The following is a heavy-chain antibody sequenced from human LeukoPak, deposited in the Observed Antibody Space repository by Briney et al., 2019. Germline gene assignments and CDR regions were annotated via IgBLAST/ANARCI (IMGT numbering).Heavy chain of an antibody. CDR3: AKGGGRYCSSTSCYRKDY. CDR1: GFTFSSYG. J-gene: IGHJ4*02. Sequence: PGGPLRLSCAASGFTFSSYGMHWVRQAPGKGLEWVAFIRYDGSNKYYADSVKGRFTISRDNSKNTLYLQMNSLRAEDTAVYYCAKGGGRYCSSTSCYRKDYWGQGTLVTVSS. V-gene: IGHV3-30*02. D-gene: IGHD2-2*01. CDR2: IRYDGSNK.